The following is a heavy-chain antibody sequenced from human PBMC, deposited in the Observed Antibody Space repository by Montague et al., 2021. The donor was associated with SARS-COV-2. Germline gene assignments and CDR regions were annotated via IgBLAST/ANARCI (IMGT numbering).Heavy chain of an antibody. CDR3: AREGLVVRGWFDP. CDR1: GGSFSGYY. Sequence: SETLSLTCAVYGGSFSGYYWSWIRQPPGKGLEWIGEINHSGSTNYNPSLKSRVTISVDTSKNQFSLKLSSVTAADTAVYYCAREGLVVRGWFDPWGQGTLVTVSS. V-gene: IGHV4-34*01. CDR2: INHSGST. D-gene: IGHD2-15*01. J-gene: IGHJ5*02.